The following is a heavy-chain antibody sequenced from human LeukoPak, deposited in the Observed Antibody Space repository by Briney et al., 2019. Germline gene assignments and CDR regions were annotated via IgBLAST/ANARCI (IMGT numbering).Heavy chain of an antibody. CDR2: INWNGGST. J-gene: IGHJ5*02. D-gene: IGHD2-21*01. CDR1: GFTFSDYG. V-gene: IGHV3-20*04. Sequence: GGSLRLSCAASGFTFSDYGMSWVRQAPGKGLEWVSGINWNGGSTGYADSVKGRFTISRDNAKNSLYLQMNSLRAEDTALYYCAREHCGGDCYSPSNWFDPWGQGTLVTVSS. CDR3: AREHCGGDCYSPSNWFDP.